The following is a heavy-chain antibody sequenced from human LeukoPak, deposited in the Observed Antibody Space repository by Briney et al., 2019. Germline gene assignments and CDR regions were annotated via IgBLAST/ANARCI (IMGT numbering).Heavy chain of an antibody. Sequence: GGSLRLSCAASGFTFCSYSMNWVRQAPGKGLEWVSSISSSSSYIYYADSVKGRFTISRDNAKNSLYLQMNSLRAEDTAVYYCAREMGVPAASPFDYWGQGTLVTVSS. D-gene: IGHD2-2*01. V-gene: IGHV3-21*01. CDR2: ISSSSSYI. CDR3: AREMGVPAASPFDY. J-gene: IGHJ4*02. CDR1: GFTFCSYS.